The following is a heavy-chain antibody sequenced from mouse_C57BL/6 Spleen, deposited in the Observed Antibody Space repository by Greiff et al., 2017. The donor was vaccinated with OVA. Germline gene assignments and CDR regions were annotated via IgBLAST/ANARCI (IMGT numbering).Heavy chain of an antibody. CDR1: GFTFSDYG. V-gene: IGHV5-17*01. D-gene: IGHD1-1*01. CDR3: AITTVVAPMDY. J-gene: IGHJ4*01. CDR2: ISSGSSTI. Sequence: EVKVVESGGGLVKPGGSLKLSCAASGFTFSDYGMHWVRQAPEKGLEWVAYISSGSSTIYYADTVKGRFTISRDNAKNTLFLQMTSLRSEDTAMYYCAITTVVAPMDYWGQGTSVTVSS.